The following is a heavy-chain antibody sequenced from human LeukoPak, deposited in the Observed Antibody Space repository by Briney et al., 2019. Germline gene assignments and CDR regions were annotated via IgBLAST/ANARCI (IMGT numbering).Heavy chain of an antibody. V-gene: IGHV1-18*01. CDR1: GYTFTSYG. D-gene: IGHD5-18*01. CDR3: ARVGGGYSYGGIDY. J-gene: IGHJ4*02. CDR2: ISAYNGNI. Sequence: GASVTVSCKASGYTFTSYGISWVRQAPGQGLEWMGWISAYNGNINYAQKLQGRVTMTTDTSTSTVYMELSSLRSEDTAVYYCARVGGGYSYGGIDYWGQGTLVTVSS.